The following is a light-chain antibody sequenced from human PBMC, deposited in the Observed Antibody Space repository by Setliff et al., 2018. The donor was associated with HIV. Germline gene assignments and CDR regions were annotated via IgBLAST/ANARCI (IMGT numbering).Light chain of an antibody. CDR1: QSILSSSNNQNY. Sequence: DIVLSQSPDSLAVSLGERATVNCRSSQSILSSSNNQNYLAWFQQKPGQPPKQLLYWASTRESGVPDRFSGSGSVTDFTLTINNLQAEDVAVYYCQQYYGAPLTFGQGTKVDIK. CDR3: QQYYGAPLT. CDR2: WAS. J-gene: IGKJ1*01. V-gene: IGKV4-1*01.